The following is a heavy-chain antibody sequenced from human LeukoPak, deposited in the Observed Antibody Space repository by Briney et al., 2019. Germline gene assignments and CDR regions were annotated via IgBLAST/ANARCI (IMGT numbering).Heavy chain of an antibody. CDR1: GDTFSSYA. Sequence: SVKVSCKASGDTFSSYAISWVRQAPGQGLEWMGGIIPIFGTANYAQKFQGRVTITADESTSTAYMELSSLRSEDTAVYYCASSYYYDNSGYSNWFDPWGQGTLVTVSS. J-gene: IGHJ5*02. V-gene: IGHV1-69*01. CDR3: ASSYYYDNSGYSNWFDP. D-gene: IGHD3-22*01. CDR2: IIPIFGTA.